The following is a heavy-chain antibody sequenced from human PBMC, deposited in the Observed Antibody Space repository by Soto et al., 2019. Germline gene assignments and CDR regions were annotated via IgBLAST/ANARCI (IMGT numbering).Heavy chain of an antibody. CDR1: GFTFSSYG. CDR3: AKYSSSWFVDY. CDR2: ISYDGSNK. V-gene: IGHV3-30*18. J-gene: IGHJ4*02. D-gene: IGHD6-13*01. Sequence: PGGSLRLSCAASGFTFSSYGMHWVRQAPGKGLEWVAVISYDGSNKYYADSVKGRFTISRDNSKNTLYLQMNSLRAEDTAVYYCAKYSSSWFVDYWGQGTQVTVSS.